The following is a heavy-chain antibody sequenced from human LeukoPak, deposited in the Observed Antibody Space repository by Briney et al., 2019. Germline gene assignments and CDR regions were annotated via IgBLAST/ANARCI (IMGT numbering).Heavy chain of an antibody. J-gene: IGHJ4*02. D-gene: IGHD4-23*01. V-gene: IGHV3-23*01. CDR2: ISGSGGST. Sequence: GGSLRLSCAASGFTFSSYAMSWVRQAPGKGLEWVSAISGSGGSTYYADSVKGRFTISRDNSKNTLYLQMNSLRAEDTAVYYCAKDPASYGGNPDFDYWGQGTLVTVSS. CDR1: GFTFSSYA. CDR3: AKDPASYGGNPDFDY.